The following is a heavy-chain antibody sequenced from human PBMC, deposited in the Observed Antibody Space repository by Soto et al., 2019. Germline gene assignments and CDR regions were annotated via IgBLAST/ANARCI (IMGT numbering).Heavy chain of an antibody. CDR2: IYYSGST. CDR3: ARLRHYYDMDV. CDR1: GGSISSSSYY. Sequence: PSETLSLTCTVSGGSISSSSYYWGWIRQPPGKGLEWIGSIYYSGSTYCNPSLKSRVTISVDTSKNQFSLKLSSVTAADTAVYYCARLRHYYDMDVWGQGTTVT. V-gene: IGHV4-39*01. D-gene: IGHD4-17*01. J-gene: IGHJ6*02.